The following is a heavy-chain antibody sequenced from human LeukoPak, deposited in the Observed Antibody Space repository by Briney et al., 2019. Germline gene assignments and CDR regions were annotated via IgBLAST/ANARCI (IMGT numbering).Heavy chain of an antibody. V-gene: IGHV1-2*06. J-gene: IGHJ5*02. CDR1: GYTFTGYY. CDR2: INPNSGGT. CDR3: ARDFHRQQLVPFDP. D-gene: IGHD6-13*01. Sequence: ASVKVSCKASGYTFTGYYMHWVRQAPGQGLEWMGRINPNSGGTNYAQKFQGRVTMTRDTSISTAYMELSRLRSDDTAVYYCARDFHRQQLVPFDPWGQGTLVTVSS.